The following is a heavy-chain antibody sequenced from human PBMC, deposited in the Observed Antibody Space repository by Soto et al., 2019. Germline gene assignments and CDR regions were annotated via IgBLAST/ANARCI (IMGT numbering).Heavy chain of an antibody. CDR1: GFTFSSYW. CDR3: ATEVWVYYDFWSGYSDY. D-gene: IGHD3-3*01. CDR2: IKEDGSDM. J-gene: IGHJ4*02. Sequence: EVQLVESGGGLVQPGGSLRLSCAASGFTFSSYWMSWVRQAPGKGLEWVANIKEDGSDMYYVDSVKGRFTISRDNAKNALYRQRNSMRAEDTAGYYCATEVWVYYDFWSGYSDYWGQGTLGTVSA. V-gene: IGHV3-7*01.